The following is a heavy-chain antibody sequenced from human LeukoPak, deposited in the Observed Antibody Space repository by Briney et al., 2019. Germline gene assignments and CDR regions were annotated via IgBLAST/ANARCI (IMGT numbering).Heavy chain of an antibody. V-gene: IGHV1-2*02. CDR2: INPNSGGT. CDR3: ARDGGYDPQRLDY. Sequence: ASVKVSCKASGYTFTGYYMHWVRQAPGQGLEWMGWINPNSGGTNYAQKFQGRVTMTRDTSSSTAYMELSRLRSDDTAVYYCARDGGYDPQRLDYWGQGTLVTVSS. J-gene: IGHJ4*02. CDR1: GYTFTGYY. D-gene: IGHD5-12*01.